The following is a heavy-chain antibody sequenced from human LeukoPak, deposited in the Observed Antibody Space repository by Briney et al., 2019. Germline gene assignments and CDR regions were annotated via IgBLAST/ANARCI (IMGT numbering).Heavy chain of an antibody. D-gene: IGHD4/OR15-4a*01. CDR1: GDSMSSSRFC. Sequence: SETLSLTCTVSGDSMSSSRFCWAWIRQSPGVGLEWIGCIYYNEIKFYSSSLKSRVTMSIDTSRNQFSLTLRSVTAADTAIYYCARRVGGNYLNYFDYWAQGTLVTVSS. V-gene: IGHV4-39*07. CDR3: ARRVGGNYLNYFDY. J-gene: IGHJ4*02. CDR2: IYYNEIK.